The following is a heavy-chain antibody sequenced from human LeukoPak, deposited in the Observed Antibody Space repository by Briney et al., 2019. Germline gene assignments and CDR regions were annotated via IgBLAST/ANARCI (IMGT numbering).Heavy chain of an antibody. V-gene: IGHV3-23*01. Sequence: PGGSLRLSCAASGFTFSNYAMSWVRQAQGQGLEWVSAISGSGDNTYYADSVKGRFALSRDNSKNTVYLQMNSLRADDTAVYYCAKTRGYCSGGTCYCDYWGQGTLVTVSS. CDR1: GFTFSNYA. D-gene: IGHD2-15*01. CDR3: AKTRGYCSGGTCYCDY. CDR2: ISGSGDNT. J-gene: IGHJ4*02.